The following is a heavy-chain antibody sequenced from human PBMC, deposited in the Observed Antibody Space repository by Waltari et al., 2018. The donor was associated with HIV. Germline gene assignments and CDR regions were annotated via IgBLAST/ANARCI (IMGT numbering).Heavy chain of an antibody. Sequence: EVQLVESGGGLIQPGGSLRLSCAASGFSVSSNYMSWVRQAPGKGLGGVSVIYSGCSTYYADSVKGRFTISRDNSKNTLYLQMNSLRAEDTAVYYCARGFGCGGDCYYFDYWGQGTLVTVSS. CDR1: GFSVSSNY. CDR3: ARGFGCGGDCYYFDY. CDR2: IYSGCST. V-gene: IGHV3-53*01. J-gene: IGHJ4*02. D-gene: IGHD2-21*02.